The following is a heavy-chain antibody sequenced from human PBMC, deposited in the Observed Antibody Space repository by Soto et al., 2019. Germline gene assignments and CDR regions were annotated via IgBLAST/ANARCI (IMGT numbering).Heavy chain of an antibody. Sequence: ASVKGSCKASGYTFTSYYMHWVRQAPGQGLEWMGIINPSGGSTSYAQKFQGRVTMTRDTSTSTVYMELSSLRSEDTAVYYCARDRKYYYDSSGYLLYGMAVWGQGPTGTVS. J-gene: IGHJ6*02. CDR3: ARDRKYYYDSSGYLLYGMAV. CDR1: GYTFTSYY. CDR2: INPSGGST. D-gene: IGHD3-22*01. V-gene: IGHV1-46*01.